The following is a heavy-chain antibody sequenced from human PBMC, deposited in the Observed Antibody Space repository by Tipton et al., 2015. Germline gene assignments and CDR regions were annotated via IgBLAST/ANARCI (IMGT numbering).Heavy chain of an antibody. J-gene: IGHJ4*01. CDR2: IKQDGSEK. D-gene: IGHD1-1*01. CDR1: GFTFRSYW. V-gene: IGHV3-7*01. CDR3: ARDVAGATE. Sequence: GSLRLSCAASGFTFRSYWMSWVRQAPGKGLEWVANIKQDGSEKYYVDSVKGRFTVSRDNAKNSLYLQMNSLRAEDTAVYYCARDVAGATEWGHGTLVTVSS.